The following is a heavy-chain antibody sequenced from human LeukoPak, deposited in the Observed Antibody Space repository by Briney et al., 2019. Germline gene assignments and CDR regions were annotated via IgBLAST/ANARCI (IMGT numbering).Heavy chain of an antibody. V-gene: IGHV4-59*01. CDR3: ARDYGGNSNYYYYGMDV. J-gene: IGHJ6*02. CDR1: GGSISSCY. CDR2: IYYSGST. Sequence: SETLSLTCTVSGGSISSCYWSWIRQPPGKGLEWIGYIYYSGSTNYNPSLKSRVTISVDTSKNQFSLKLNSVTAADTAVYYCARDYGGNSNYYYYGMDVWGQGTTVTVSS. D-gene: IGHD4-23*01.